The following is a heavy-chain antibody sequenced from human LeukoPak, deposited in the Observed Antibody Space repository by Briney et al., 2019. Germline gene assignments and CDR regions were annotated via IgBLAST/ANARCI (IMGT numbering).Heavy chain of an antibody. Sequence: PGGSLRLSCAASGFTFDDYAMHWVRQAPGKGLEWVSGISWNSGSIGYADSVKGRFTISRDNAKNSLYLQMNSLRAEDTAVYYCARVHSETNWGQGTLVTVSS. CDR2: ISWNSGSI. CDR3: ARVHSETN. CDR1: GFTFDDYA. J-gene: IGHJ4*02. D-gene: IGHD1/OR15-1a*01. V-gene: IGHV3-9*01.